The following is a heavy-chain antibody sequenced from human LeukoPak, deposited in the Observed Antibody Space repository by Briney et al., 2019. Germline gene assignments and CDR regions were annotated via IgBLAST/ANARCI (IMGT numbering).Heavy chain of an antibody. CDR1: GFTFSSYE. CDR2: ISSSGSTI. Sequence: PGGSLRLSCAASGFTFSSYEMNWVRQAPGKGLEWVSYISSSGSTIYYADSVKGRFTISRDNSKNTVYMQMNSLRAEDTAVYYCARENYGDSTGGRFQHWGQGTLVTVSS. CDR3: ARENYGDSTGGRFQH. J-gene: IGHJ1*01. D-gene: IGHD4-17*01. V-gene: IGHV3-48*03.